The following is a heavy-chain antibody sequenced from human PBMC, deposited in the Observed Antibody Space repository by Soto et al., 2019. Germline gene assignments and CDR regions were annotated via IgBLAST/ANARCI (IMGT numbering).Heavy chain of an antibody. CDR3: AKDRDYYGSGSYTFDY. J-gene: IGHJ4*02. D-gene: IGHD3-10*01. Sequence: EVQLLESGGGLVQPGGSLRLSCAASGFTFSSYAMSWVRQAPGKGLEWVSAISGSGGSTYYADSVKGRFTISRDNSKNTLDLQMNSLRAEDTAVYYCAKDRDYYGSGSYTFDYWGQGTLVTVSS. CDR1: GFTFSSYA. CDR2: ISGSGGST. V-gene: IGHV3-23*01.